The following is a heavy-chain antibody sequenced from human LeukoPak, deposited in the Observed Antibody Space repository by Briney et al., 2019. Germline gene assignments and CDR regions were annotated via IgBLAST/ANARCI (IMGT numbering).Heavy chain of an antibody. V-gene: IGHV4-34*01. Sequence: SETLSLTCAVYGGSFSGYYWSWIRQPPGKGLEWIGSIYYSGSTYYNPSLKSRVTISVDTSKNQFSLKLSSVTAADTAVYYCARPYSYGSRSDYWGQGTLVTVSS. CDR3: ARPYSYGSRSDY. J-gene: IGHJ4*02. CDR1: GGSFSGYY. D-gene: IGHD5-18*01. CDR2: IYYSGST.